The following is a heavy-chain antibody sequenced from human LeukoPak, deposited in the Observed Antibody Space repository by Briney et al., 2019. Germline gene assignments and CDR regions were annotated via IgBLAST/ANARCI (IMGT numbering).Heavy chain of an antibody. CDR1: GFTFSDYY. CDR2: ISGSGSDL. CDR3: ARSVGYYYTMDV. Sequence: PGGSLRLSCVACGFTFSDYYMSWIRQAPGRGLEWVSYISGSGSDLYYADSVKGRFTISRDNAKNSLYLQMNSLRAEDTAVYYCARSVGYYYTMDVWGQGTTVTVSS. J-gene: IGHJ6*02. V-gene: IGHV3-11*01. D-gene: IGHD2-15*01.